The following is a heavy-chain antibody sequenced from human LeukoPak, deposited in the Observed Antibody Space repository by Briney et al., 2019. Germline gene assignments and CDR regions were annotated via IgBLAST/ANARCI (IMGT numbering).Heavy chain of an antibody. CDR3: ARTNRDLYCSSTSCYTGSWFDP. CDR1: GGSFSGYC. Sequence: SETLSLTCAVYGGSFSGYCWSWIRQPPGKGLEWIGEINHSGSTNYNPSLKSRVTISVDTSKNQFSLKLSSVTAADTAVYYCARTNRDLYCSSTSCYTGSWFDPWGQGTLVTVSS. CDR2: INHSGST. J-gene: IGHJ5*02. D-gene: IGHD2-2*02. V-gene: IGHV4-34*01.